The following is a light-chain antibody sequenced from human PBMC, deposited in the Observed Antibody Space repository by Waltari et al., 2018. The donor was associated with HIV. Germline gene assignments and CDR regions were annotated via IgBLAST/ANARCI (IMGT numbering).Light chain of an antibody. CDR1: SSAVGSYNR. CDR2: EVN. J-gene: IGLJ2*01. CDR3: SSYTSSTVV. Sequence: QSALTQPPSVSGSPGPSVTISCTGTSSAVGSYNRLSWYQQPPGTAPKLMIYEVNNRPSGVPDRFSGSKSGNTASLTISGLQAEDEADYYCSSYTSSTVVFGGGTKLTVL. V-gene: IGLV2-18*02.